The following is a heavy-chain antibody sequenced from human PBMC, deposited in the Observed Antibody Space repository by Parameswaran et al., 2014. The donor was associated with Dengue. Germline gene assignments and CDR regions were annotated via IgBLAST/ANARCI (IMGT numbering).Heavy chain of an antibody. V-gene: IGHV3-15*01. Sequence: RWIRQPPGKGLEWVGRIKSKTDGGTTDYAAPVKGRFTISRDDSKNTLYLQMNSLKTEDTAVYYCTTVLYQYYYDSSGYSGVDVDYWGQGTLVTVSS. CDR2: IKSKTDGGTT. J-gene: IGHJ4*02. D-gene: IGHD3-22*01. CDR3: TTVLYQYYYDSSGYSGVDVDY.